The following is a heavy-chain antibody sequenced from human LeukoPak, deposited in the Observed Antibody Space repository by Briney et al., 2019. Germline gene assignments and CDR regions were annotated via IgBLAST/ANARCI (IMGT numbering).Heavy chain of an antibody. V-gene: IGHV1-69*13. Sequence: SVKVSCKASGGTFSSYAISWVRQAPGQGLEWMGGIIPIFGTASYAQKFQGRVTITADESTSTAYMELSSLRSEDTAVYYCARGARTITMIVVVKRDAFDIWGQGTMVTVSS. CDR1: GGTFSSYA. J-gene: IGHJ3*02. D-gene: IGHD3-22*01. CDR2: IIPIFGTA. CDR3: ARGARTITMIVVVKRDAFDI.